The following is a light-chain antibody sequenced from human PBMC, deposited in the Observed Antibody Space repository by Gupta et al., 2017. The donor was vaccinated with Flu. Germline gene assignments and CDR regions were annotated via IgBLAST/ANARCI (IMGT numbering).Light chain of an antibody. CDR1: QRIRSK. Sequence: ATLSVSPGERATLSCRARQRIRSKVAWYKQKPGQAPRRLIYDADTRHTGIPVRFSGGGAGTEFTLTINSRQEEDFAGYYCQQYDTWPPWTLGQGTKVEIK. CDR3: QQYDTWPPWT. J-gene: IGKJ1*01. CDR2: DAD. V-gene: IGKV3-15*01.